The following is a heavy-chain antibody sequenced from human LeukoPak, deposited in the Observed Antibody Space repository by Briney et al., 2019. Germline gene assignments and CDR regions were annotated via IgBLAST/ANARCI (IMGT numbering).Heavy chain of an antibody. Sequence: PGGSLRLSCAASGFTFSSYSMNWIRQAPGKGLEWVANIKQDGSEKYYVDSVKGRFTISRDNAKTSLYLQMNSLRAEDTAVYYCARAYSSTWHSGDYWGQGTLVTVSS. V-gene: IGHV3-7*01. CDR3: ARAYSSTWHSGDY. J-gene: IGHJ4*02. CDR1: GFTFSSYS. CDR2: IKQDGSEK. D-gene: IGHD6-13*01.